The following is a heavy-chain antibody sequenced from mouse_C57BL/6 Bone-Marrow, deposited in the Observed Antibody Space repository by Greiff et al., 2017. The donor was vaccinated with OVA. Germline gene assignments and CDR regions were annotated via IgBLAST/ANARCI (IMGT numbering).Heavy chain of an antibody. CDR2: INPGSGGT. Sequence: VQLQESGAELMKPGASVKLSCKATGYTFTGYWIEWVKQRPGHGLEWIGVINPGSGGTNYNEKFNGKATLTADKSSSTAYMQLSSLTSEDSAVYFCARGVYYDYDGGWFAYWGQGTLVTVSA. J-gene: IGHJ3*01. V-gene: IGHV1-54*01. D-gene: IGHD2-4*01. CDR3: ARGVYYDYDGGWFAY. CDR1: GYTFTGYW.